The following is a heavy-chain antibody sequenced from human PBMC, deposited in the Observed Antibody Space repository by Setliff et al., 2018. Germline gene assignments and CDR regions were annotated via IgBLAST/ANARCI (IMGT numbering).Heavy chain of an antibody. Sequence: SETLSLTCAVYGGSFSGYYWSWIRQPPGKGLEWIGEINHSGSTNCNPSLKSRVTISVDTSKNQFSLKLSSVTAADTAVYYCARGGRISYRPSSSWYILDYWGQGTLVTVSS. J-gene: IGHJ4*02. V-gene: IGHV4-34*01. CDR1: GGSFSGYY. CDR2: INHSGST. CDR3: ARGGRISYRPSSSWYILDY. D-gene: IGHD6-13*01.